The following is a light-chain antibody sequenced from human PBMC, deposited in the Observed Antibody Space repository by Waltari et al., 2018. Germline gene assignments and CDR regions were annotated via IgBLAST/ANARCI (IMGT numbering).Light chain of an antibody. V-gene: IGLV1-51*01. CDR1: SSNIGNYY. J-gene: IGLJ2*01. CDR3: ATWDNSLTDVV. Sequence: QSVLTQPPSVSAAPGQQVTISCSGRSSNIGNYYVSWYHQLPGAAPKLLIYYKNKRPAGIPDRFSASKSGTSATLGITGLQLGDEADYYCATWDNSLTDVVFGGGTKLTVL. CDR2: YKN.